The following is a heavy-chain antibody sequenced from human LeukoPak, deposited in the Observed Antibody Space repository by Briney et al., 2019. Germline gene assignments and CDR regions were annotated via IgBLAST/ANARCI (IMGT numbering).Heavy chain of an antibody. D-gene: IGHD2-2*01. J-gene: IGHJ5*02. CDR2: INPNSGGT. V-gene: IGHV1-2*02. CDR1: GYTFTGYY. Sequence: ASVKVSCKASGYTFTGYYMHWVRQAPGQGLERMGWINPNSGGTNYAQKFQGRVTMTRDTSISTAYMELSRLRSDDTAVYYCARVGLYCSSPSCRPFDPWGQGTLVTVSS. CDR3: ARVGLYCSSPSCRPFDP.